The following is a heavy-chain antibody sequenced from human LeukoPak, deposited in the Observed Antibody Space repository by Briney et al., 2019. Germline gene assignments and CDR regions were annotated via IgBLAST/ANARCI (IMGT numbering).Heavy chain of an antibody. CDR1: GFTFSSYG. CDR2: IWYDGSSK. D-gene: IGHD2-15*01. V-gene: IGHV3-33*06. CDR3: AKSTSGGSLFDY. Sequence: GGSLRLSCAASGFTFSSYGMHWVRQAPGKGLEWVAVIWYDGSSKYYADSVKGRFTISRDNSKNTLYLQMNSLRAEDTAVYYCAKSTSGGSLFDYWGQGTLVTVSS. J-gene: IGHJ4*02.